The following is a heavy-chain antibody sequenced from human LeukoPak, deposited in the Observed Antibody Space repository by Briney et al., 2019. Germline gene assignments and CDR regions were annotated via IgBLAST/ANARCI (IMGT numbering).Heavy chain of an antibody. CDR1: GFTFSIYA. Sequence: GGSLRLSCAASGFTFSIYAMSWVRQAPGKGLEWVSASSGSGGSTYYADSVKGRFTISRDNSKNTLYLQMNSLGAEDTAVYYCAKDVGITIFGSSYFDYWGPGTLVTVSS. CDR3: AKDVGITIFGSSYFDY. V-gene: IGHV3-23*01. CDR2: SSGSGGST. D-gene: IGHD3-3*01. J-gene: IGHJ4*02.